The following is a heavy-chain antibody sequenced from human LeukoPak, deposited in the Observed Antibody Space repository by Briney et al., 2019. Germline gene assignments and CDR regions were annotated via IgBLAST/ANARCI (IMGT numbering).Heavy chain of an antibody. Sequence: SETLSLTCTVSGGSISSYYWSWIRQPPGKGLEWIGYIYYSGSTNYNPSLKRRVTISVDTSKNQFSLKLSSVTAADTAVYYCARVPLIYDFWSGYPYYFDYWGQGTLVTVSS. V-gene: IGHV4-59*01. D-gene: IGHD3-3*01. CDR2: IYYSGST. J-gene: IGHJ4*02. CDR3: ARVPLIYDFWSGYPYYFDY. CDR1: GGSISSYY.